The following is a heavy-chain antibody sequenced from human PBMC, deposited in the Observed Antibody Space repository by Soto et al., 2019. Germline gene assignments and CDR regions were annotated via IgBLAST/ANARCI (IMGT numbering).Heavy chain of an antibody. CDR1: GGTFSSFA. D-gene: IGHD4-4*01. V-gene: IGHV1-69*01. CDR3: ARDRSNYKNYYYGMDV. CDR2: IIPIFGTA. Sequence: QVQLVQSGAEVKQPGSSVKVSCKASGGTFSSFAISWVRQAPGQGLEWMGGIIPIFGTANYAQKFQGRVTITADESTSTAYMELSSLRSEDTAVYYCARDRSNYKNYYYGMDVWGQGTTVTVSS. J-gene: IGHJ6*02.